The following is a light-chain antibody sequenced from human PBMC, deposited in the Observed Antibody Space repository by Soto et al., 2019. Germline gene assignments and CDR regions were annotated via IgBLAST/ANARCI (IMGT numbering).Light chain of an antibody. CDR2: AAS. Sequence: IQLTQTPSSLSASGGDRVRMTCRASQGISSYLAWYQQKPGKAPKLLIYAASTLQSGVPSRFSGIGSGTDFTLTISSLQPEDFATYYCQQLNSYPITFGQGTRLEIK. CDR3: QQLNSYPIT. J-gene: IGKJ5*01. CDR1: QGISSY. V-gene: IGKV1-9*01.